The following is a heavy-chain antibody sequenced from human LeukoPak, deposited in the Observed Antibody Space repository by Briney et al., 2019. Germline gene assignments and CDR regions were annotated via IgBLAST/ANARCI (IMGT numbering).Heavy chain of an antibody. V-gene: IGHV1-2*02. D-gene: IGHD3-22*01. CDR3: ARVSDSSGCTYFYYYGMDV. CDR2: INPNSGGT. CDR1: GYTFTGYY. J-gene: IGHJ6*02. Sequence: ASVKVSCKASGYTFTGYYMHWVRQAPGQGLEWMGWINPNSGGTNYAQKFQGRVTMTRDTSISTAYMELSRLRSDDTAVYHCARVSDSSGCTYFYYYGMDVWGQGTTVTVSS.